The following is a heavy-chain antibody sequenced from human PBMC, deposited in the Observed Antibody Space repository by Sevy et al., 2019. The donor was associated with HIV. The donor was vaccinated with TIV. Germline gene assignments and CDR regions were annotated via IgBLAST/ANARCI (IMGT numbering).Heavy chain of an antibody. CDR1: GFTFSSYG. D-gene: IGHD4-17*01. V-gene: IGHV3-30*18. Sequence: GGSLRLSCAASGFTFSSYGMHWVRQAPGKGLEWVAVISYDGSNKYYADSVKGRFTISRDNSKNTLYLQMNSLRAEDTAGDYCAKDHHTGGTTTVTTYYYYYGMDVWGQGTTVTVSS. CDR3: AKDHHTGGTTTVTTYYYYYGMDV. CDR2: ISYDGSNK. J-gene: IGHJ6*02.